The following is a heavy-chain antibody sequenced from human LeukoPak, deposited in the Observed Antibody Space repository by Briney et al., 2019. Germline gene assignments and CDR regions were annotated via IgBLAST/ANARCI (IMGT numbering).Heavy chain of an antibody. Sequence: SSETLSLTCSVSGGSVSGYYWSWIRQPPGKGLEWIGYIYYSGSINYNPSLKNRVTISVYTSKNQFSLKLSSVTAADTAVYYCARGYTSGWSNWFDPWGQGTLVTVSS. V-gene: IGHV4-59*02. J-gene: IGHJ5*02. D-gene: IGHD6-13*01. CDR1: GGSVSGYY. CDR2: IYYSGSI. CDR3: ARGYTSGWSNWFDP.